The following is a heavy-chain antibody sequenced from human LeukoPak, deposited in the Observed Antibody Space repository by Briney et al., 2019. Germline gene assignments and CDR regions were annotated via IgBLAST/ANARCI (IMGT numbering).Heavy chain of an antibody. CDR2: IYSGGST. CDR3: AREQTVAGYNWFDP. Sequence: GGSLRLSCAASGFTVSSNYMSWVRQAPGKGLEWVSVIYSGGSTYYADSVKGRFTISRDNSKNTLYLQMNSLRAEDTAVYYCAREQTVAGYNWFDPWGQGTLVTVSS. D-gene: IGHD6-19*01. V-gene: IGHV3-53*01. J-gene: IGHJ5*02. CDR1: GFTVSSNY.